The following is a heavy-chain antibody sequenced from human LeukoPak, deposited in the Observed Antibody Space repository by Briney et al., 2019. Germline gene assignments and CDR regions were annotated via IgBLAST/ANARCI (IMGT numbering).Heavy chain of an antibody. D-gene: IGHD3-10*01. CDR2: ISGSGGST. V-gene: IGHV3-23*01. CDR1: GFTFSSYG. CDR3: AKKTRITMVRGVITD. J-gene: IGHJ4*02. Sequence: GGSLRLSCAASGFTFSSYGMSWVRQAPGKGLEWVSAISGSGGSTYYADSVKGRFTISRDNSKNTLYLQMNSLRAEDTAVYYCAKKTRITMVRGVITDWGQGTLVTVPS.